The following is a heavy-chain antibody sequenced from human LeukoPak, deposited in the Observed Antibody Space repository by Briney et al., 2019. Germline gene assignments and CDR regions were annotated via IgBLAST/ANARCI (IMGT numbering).Heavy chain of an antibody. CDR1: GFTFSSYG. V-gene: IGHV3-30*02. J-gene: IGHJ4*02. CDR3: ARVRLVRENFDY. D-gene: IGHD6-19*01. CDR2: IRYDGSNK. Sequence: GGSLRLSCAASGFTFSSYGMHWVRQAPGRGLEWVAFIRYDGSNKYYADSVKGRFTISRDDSKNTLYLQMNSLRDEDTAVYYCARVRLVRENFDYWGQGTLVTVSS.